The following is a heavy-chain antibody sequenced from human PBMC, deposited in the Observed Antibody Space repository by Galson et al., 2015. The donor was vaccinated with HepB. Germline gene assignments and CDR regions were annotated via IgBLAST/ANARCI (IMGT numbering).Heavy chain of an antibody. CDR2: IYPGDSHA. D-gene: IGHD6-19*01. V-gene: IGHV5-51*01. CDR3: ARRAVAATSPFYY. J-gene: IGHJ4*02. Sequence: QSGAEVKKPGESLKIPCQGSGYTFNTYWIGWVRQMPGKGLEWMGIIYPGDSHAIYSPSFQGQVTISADKSISTAYLQWSSLKASDTAMYYCARRAVAATSPFYYWGQGTLVTVSS. CDR1: GYTFNTYW.